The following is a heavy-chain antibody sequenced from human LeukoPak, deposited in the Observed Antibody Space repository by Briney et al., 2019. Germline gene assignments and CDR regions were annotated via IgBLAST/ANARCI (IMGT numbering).Heavy chain of an antibody. D-gene: IGHD4-17*01. CDR1: GGTFSSYA. J-gene: IGHJ5*02. Sequence: AASVKVSCKASGGTFSSYAISWVRQAPGQGLEWMGGIIPIFGTANYAQKFQGRVTITTDESTSTAYMELSSLRSEDTAVYYCVREVGYGDYVSTNNWFDPWGQGTLVIVSS. CDR3: VREVGYGDYVSTNNWFDP. CDR2: IIPIFGTA. V-gene: IGHV1-69*05.